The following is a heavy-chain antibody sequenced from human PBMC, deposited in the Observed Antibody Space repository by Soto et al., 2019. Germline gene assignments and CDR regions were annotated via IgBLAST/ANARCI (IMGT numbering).Heavy chain of an antibody. Sequence: FAIYWLRPVREIPGKGLEWMGRIDPSDSYTNYSPSFQGHVTISADKSISTAYLQWSSLKASDTAMYYCATRHFFVNGGDLNDMYVLGLKTAVTISS. D-gene: IGHD2-8*01. V-gene: IGHV5-10-1*01. J-gene: IGHJ6*02. CDR2: IDPSDSYT. CDR1: FAIYW. CDR3: ATRHFFVNGGDLNDMYV.